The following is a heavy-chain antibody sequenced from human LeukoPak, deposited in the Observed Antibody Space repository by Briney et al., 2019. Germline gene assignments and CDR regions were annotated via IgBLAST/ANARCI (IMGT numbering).Heavy chain of an antibody. CDR3: ARVYRDYYDSSGYYFDY. CDR1: GGSISSGGYS. D-gene: IGHD3-22*01. J-gene: IGHJ4*02. V-gene: IGHV4-30-2*01. Sequence: PSQTLSLTCTVSGGSISSGGYSWSWIRQPPGKGLEWIVYIYHSGSTYYNPSLKSRVTISVDRSKNQFSLKLSSVTAADTAVYYCARVYRDYYDSSGYYFDYWGQGTLVTVSS. CDR2: IYHSGST.